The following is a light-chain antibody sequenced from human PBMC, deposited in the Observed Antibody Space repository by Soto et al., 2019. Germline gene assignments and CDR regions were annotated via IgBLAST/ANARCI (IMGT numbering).Light chain of an antibody. Sequence: QSVLTQPRSVSGSPGQSVTISCTGTSSDVGGYNYVSWYQQHPGKAPKLMIYDVSKRPSGVPDRFSGSKSGNTASLTISGLQAEDEADYYCCLYAGSYTFVVFGTGTKLTVL. CDR3: CLYAGSYTFVV. V-gene: IGLV2-11*01. CDR2: DVS. CDR1: SSDVGGYNY. J-gene: IGLJ1*01.